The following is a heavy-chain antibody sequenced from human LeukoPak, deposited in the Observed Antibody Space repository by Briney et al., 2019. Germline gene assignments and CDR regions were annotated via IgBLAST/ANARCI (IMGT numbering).Heavy chain of an antibody. V-gene: IGHV3-21*01. CDR1: GFTFSNYL. CDR3: ARAPDYGGNSVWYFDL. J-gene: IGHJ2*01. D-gene: IGHD4-23*01. CDR2: ISSSSSYI. Sequence: GGSLRLSCVGSGFTFSNYLMNWVRQAPGKGLEWVSSISSSSSYIYYAGSVKGRFTISRDNAKNSLYLQMNSLRAEDTAVYYCARAPDYGGNSVWYFDLWGRGTLVTVSS.